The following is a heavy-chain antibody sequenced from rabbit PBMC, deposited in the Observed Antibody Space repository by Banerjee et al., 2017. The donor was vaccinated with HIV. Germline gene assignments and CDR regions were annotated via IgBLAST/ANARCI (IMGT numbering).Heavy chain of an antibody. CDR2: IWTGSSNNI. V-gene: IGHV1S45*01. D-gene: IGHD2-1*01. CDR1: GFSLSSSYD. Sequence: QEQLVESGGGLVKPEGSLTLTCTASGFSLSSSYDMCWVRQAPGKGLEWSACIWTGSSNNIVYASWAKGRFTISKTSSTTVTLQLNSLTAADTATYFCARDPYAYGAYGDGLNLWGQGTLVTVS. J-gene: IGHJ4*01. CDR3: ARDPYAYGAYGDGLNL.